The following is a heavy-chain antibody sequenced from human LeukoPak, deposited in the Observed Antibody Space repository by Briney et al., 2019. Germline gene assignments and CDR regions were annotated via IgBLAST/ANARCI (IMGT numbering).Heavy chain of an antibody. Sequence: GRSLRLSCAASGFTFDDYAMHWVRQAPGKGLECVSGISWNSGSIGYADSVKGRFTISRDNAKNSLYLQMNSLRAEDTALYYCAKRGVVIRVILVGFHKEAYYFDSWGQGALVTVSS. D-gene: IGHD3-22*01. J-gene: IGHJ4*02. CDR2: ISWNSGSI. CDR1: GFTFDDYA. V-gene: IGHV3-9*01. CDR3: AKRGVVIRVILVGFHKEAYYFDS.